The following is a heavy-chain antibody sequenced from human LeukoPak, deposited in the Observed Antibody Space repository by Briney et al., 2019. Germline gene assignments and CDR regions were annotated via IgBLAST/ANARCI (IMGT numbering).Heavy chain of an antibody. J-gene: IGHJ6*02. CDR2: IYYSGST. CDR3: ASQGYSSSWPYYYYGMDV. CDR1: GGSISSSSYY. Sequence: PSETLSLTCTVSGGSISSSSYYWGWIRQPPGKGLEWIGSIYYSGSTYYNPSLKSRVTISVDTSKNQFSLKLSSVTAADTAVYYCASQGYSSSWPYYYYGMDVWGQGTTVTVSS. V-gene: IGHV4-39*07. D-gene: IGHD6-13*01.